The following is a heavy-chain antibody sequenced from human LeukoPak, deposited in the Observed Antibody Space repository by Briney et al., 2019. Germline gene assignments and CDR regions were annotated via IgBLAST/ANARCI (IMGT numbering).Heavy chain of an antibody. CDR3: AKDVYNWNFYFDY. Sequence: GGCLRLSCAASGFTFSSYAMSWVRQAPGKGLEWVSAISASGYSTYYADSVKGRFTISRDNSKKTLYLQMNSLRAEDTVIFYCAKDVYNWNFYFDYWGQGTLVTVSS. V-gene: IGHV3-23*01. D-gene: IGHD1-7*01. J-gene: IGHJ4*02. CDR1: GFTFSSYA. CDR2: ISASGYST.